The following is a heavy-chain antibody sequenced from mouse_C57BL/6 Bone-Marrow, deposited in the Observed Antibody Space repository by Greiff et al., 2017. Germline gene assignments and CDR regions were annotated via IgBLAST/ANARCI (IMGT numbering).Heavy chain of an antibody. D-gene: IGHD2-3*01. CDR3: SSFDGNYFDF. J-gene: IGHJ2*01. CDR2: IDPEIGDT. V-gene: IGHV14-4*01. Sequence: EVQLQQPGAELVKPGASVKLSCKASGYTFTSYWMQWVKQRPGQGLEWIGWIDPEIGDTEYASKFQGKATITSDTSSNTAYLQLSSLTSEDTAVYYCSSFDGNYFDFWGQGTPLTVAS. CDR1: GYTFTSYW.